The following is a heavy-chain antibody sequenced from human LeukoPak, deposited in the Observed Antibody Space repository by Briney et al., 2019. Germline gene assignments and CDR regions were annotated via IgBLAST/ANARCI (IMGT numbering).Heavy chain of an antibody. D-gene: IGHD1-26*01. J-gene: IGHJ5*02. CDR2: INPNSGGT. V-gene: IGHV1-2*02. CDR3: ARDLIYWAYSGSCP. CDR1: GYTFTGCY. Sequence: ASVKVSCKASGYTFTGCYMHWVRQAPGQGLEWMGWINPNSGGTNYAQKFQGRVTMTRDTSISTAYMELSRLRSDDTAVYYCARDLIYWAYSGSCPWGQGTLVTASS.